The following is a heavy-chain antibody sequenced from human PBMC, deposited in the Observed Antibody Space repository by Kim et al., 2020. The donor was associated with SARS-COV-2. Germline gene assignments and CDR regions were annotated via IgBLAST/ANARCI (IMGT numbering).Heavy chain of an antibody. CDR1: GFTFSNYA. J-gene: IGHJ3*02. CDR2: ISGSGDNT. D-gene: IGHD2-2*01. Sequence: GGSLRLSCAASGFTFSNYAMSWVRQAPGKGLEWVSSISGSGDNTYYADSVKGRFTISRDNSRNTLYVQMNSLRDEDTAVYYCVKYQVRGAKAFDIWGQGTMVTVSS. V-gene: IGHV3-23*01. CDR3: VKYQVRGAKAFDI.